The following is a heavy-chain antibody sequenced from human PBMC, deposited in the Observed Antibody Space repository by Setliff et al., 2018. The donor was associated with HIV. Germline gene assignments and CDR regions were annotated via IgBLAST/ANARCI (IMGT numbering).Heavy chain of an antibody. Sequence: KVSCAASGFTFSGSAMHWVRQASGKGLEWVGRIRSKANSYATAYAASVKGRFTISRDDSKNTAYLQMNSLKTEDTAVYYCTRHLADSSGYYSWGQGTLVTVSS. CDR3: TRHLADSSGYYS. D-gene: IGHD3-22*01. V-gene: IGHV3-73*01. CDR2: IRSKANSYAT. J-gene: IGHJ5*02. CDR1: GFTFSGSA.